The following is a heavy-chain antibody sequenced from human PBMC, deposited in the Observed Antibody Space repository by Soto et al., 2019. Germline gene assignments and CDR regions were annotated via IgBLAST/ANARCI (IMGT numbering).Heavy chain of an antibody. Sequence: SETLSLTCTVSGGSISSYSWSWIRQPPGKGLEWIGYIYYSGSTNYNPSLKSRVTISVDTSKNQFSLKLSSVTAADTAVYYCARRRGGSWSLSNWFDPWGQGTLVTVS. CDR1: GGSISSYS. CDR2: IYYSGST. J-gene: IGHJ5*02. V-gene: IGHV4-59*08. CDR3: ARRRGGSWSLSNWFDP. D-gene: IGHD2-15*01.